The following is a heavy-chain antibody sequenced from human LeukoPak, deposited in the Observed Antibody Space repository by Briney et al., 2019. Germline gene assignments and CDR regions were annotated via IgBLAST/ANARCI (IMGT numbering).Heavy chain of an antibody. J-gene: IGHJ3*02. Sequence: PGGSLRLSCAASGFTFSSYGMHWVRQAPGKGLEWVAVISYDGSNKYYADSVKGRFTISRDNSKNTLYLQMNSLRAEDTAVYYCARDYGDYNDAFDIWGQGTMVTVSS. CDR1: GFTFSSYG. D-gene: IGHD4-17*01. CDR2: ISYDGSNK. V-gene: IGHV3-30*03. CDR3: ARDYGDYNDAFDI.